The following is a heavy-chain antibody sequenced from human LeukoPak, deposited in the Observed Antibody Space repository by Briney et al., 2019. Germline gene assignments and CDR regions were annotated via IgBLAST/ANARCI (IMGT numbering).Heavy chain of an antibody. CDR3: ARDLHSGSYYYYYGMDV. D-gene: IGHD1-26*01. V-gene: IGHV3-74*01. J-gene: IGHJ6*02. CDR2: INSDGSST. Sequence: PGGSLRLSCAASGFTVSDNYTSWVRQAPGKGLVWVSRINSDGSSTSYADSVKGRFTISRDNAKNTLYLQMNSLRAEDTAVYYCARDLHSGSYYYYYGMDVWGQGTTVTVSS. CDR1: GFTVSDNY.